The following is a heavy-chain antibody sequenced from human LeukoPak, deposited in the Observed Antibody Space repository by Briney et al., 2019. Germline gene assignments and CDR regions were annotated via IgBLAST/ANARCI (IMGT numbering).Heavy chain of an antibody. D-gene: IGHD3-10*01. V-gene: IGHV1-2*02. CDR1: GYTFICYY. CDR3: QRANMVRGVGSFFDRSWFDS. Sequence: AAVKVTLKASGYTFICYYMHWVRQAPAQGLEWMGWTNPNSSGTNYAQKYHGRVTMTSDRAISTDYLDLSRQRPNDTAVYYCQRANMVRGVGSFFDRSWFDSWGEGTRVTASS. J-gene: IGHJ5*01. CDR2: TNPNSSGT.